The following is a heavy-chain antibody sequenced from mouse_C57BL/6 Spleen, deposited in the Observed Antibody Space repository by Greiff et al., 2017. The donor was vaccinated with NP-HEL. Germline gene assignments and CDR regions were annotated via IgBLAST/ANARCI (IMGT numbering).Heavy chain of an antibody. CDR1: GFTFTGYF. J-gene: IGHJ4*01. CDR2: IRNKANGYTT. CDR3: ARRDLLGAMDY. Sequence: EVQRVEFGGGLVPPGGSLGFSCAASGFTFTGYFMSWVRQPSGEALEWLGFIRNKANGYTTEYSASVKGRFTISRDNSQSILYLQMNALRAEDSATYYCARRDLLGAMDYWGQGTSVTVSS. V-gene: IGHV7-3*01. D-gene: IGHD3-3*01.